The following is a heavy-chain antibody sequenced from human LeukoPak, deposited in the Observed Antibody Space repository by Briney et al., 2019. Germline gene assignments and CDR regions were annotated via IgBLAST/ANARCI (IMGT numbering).Heavy chain of an antibody. J-gene: IGHJ4*02. CDR2: IYYSGST. V-gene: IGHV4-39*07. D-gene: IGHD6-6*01. Sequence: PSETLSLTCTVSGGSISSSSYYWGWIRQPPGKGLEWIGSIYYSGSTYYNPSLKSRVTISVDTSKNQFSLKLSSVTAADTAVYYCARAVGEIAARPFDYWGQGTLVTVSS. CDR3: ARAVGEIAARPFDY. CDR1: GGSISSSSYY.